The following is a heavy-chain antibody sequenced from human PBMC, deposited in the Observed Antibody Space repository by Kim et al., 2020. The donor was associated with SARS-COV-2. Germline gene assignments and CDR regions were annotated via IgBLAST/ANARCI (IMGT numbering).Heavy chain of an antibody. Sequence: SVKVSCKASGGTFSSYAISWVRQAPGQGLEWMGGIIPIFGTANYAQKFQGRVTITADKSTSTAYMELSSLRSEDTAVYYCARGPRGYSYDHDYWGQGTLVTVSS. V-gene: IGHV1-69*06. CDR3: ARGPRGYSYDHDY. CDR2: IIPIFGTA. CDR1: GGTFSSYA. D-gene: IGHD5-18*01. J-gene: IGHJ4*02.